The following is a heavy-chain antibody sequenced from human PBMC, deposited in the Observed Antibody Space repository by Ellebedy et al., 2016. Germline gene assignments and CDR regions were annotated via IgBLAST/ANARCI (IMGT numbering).Heavy chain of an antibody. CDR2: IYSSGRT. D-gene: IGHD3-22*01. CDR1: GFTVSTSY. V-gene: IGHV3-53*01. J-gene: IGHJ6*02. Sequence: GGSLRLXXAVSGFTVSTSYMNWVRQAPGKGLEWVSIIYSSGRTYYANSVEGRFTISRDSSKNTLNLQMNSLRAEDTAVYYCARELTDSTGYYSNMDVWGQGTTVIVSS. CDR3: ARELTDSTGYYSNMDV.